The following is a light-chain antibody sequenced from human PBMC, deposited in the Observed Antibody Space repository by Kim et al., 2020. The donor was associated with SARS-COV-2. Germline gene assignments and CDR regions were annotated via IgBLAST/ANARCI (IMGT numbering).Light chain of an antibody. CDR1: QDIIND. CDR3: LQHNTYPIT. V-gene: IGKV1-17*01. Sequence: ASVGDRVPISCRASQDIINDLGWYQQNPGRAPKRLIYGASSLQSGVPSRFSGSGSGTEFTLTISSLQPEDFATYFCLQHNTYPITFGQGTRLEIK. CDR2: GAS. J-gene: IGKJ5*01.